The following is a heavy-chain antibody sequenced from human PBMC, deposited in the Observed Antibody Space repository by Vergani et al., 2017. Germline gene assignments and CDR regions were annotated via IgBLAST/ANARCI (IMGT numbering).Heavy chain of an antibody. CDR2: INHSGST. CDR3: AGPTGTYYYYFDY. J-gene: IGHJ4*02. CDR1: GGSFSGYY. V-gene: IGHV4-34*01. D-gene: IGHD1-1*01. Sequence: QVQLQQWGAGLLKPSETLSLTCAVYGGSFSGYYWSWNRQPPGKGLEWIGEINHSGSTNYNPSLKSRVTISVDTSKNQFSLKLSSVTAADTAVYYCAGPTGTYYYYFDYWGQGTLVTVSS.